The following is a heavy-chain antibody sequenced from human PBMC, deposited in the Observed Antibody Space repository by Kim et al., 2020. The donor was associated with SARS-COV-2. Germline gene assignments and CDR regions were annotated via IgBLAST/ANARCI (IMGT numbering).Heavy chain of an antibody. D-gene: IGHD4-4*01. J-gene: IGHJ6*02. CDR2: TYYRSKWYN. V-gene: IGHV6-1*01. CDR3: AREVSKSSYSNYALAMDV. Sequence: SQTLSLTCAISGDSVSSNSAAWNWIRQSPSRGLEWLGRTYYRSKWYNDYAVSVKSRITINPDTSKNQFSLQLNSVTPEDTAVYYCAREVSKSSYSNYALAMDVWGQGTTVTVSS. CDR1: GDSVSSNSAA.